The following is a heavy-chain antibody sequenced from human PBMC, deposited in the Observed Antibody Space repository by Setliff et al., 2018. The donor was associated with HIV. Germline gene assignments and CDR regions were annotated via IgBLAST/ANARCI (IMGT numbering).Heavy chain of an antibody. CDR3: ARDGSRQRPSGMAD. J-gene: IGHJ4*02. CDR1: GFTFSFYS. CDR2: ISSDGSVI. V-gene: IGHV3-48*01. Sequence: PGESLKISCAASGFTFSFYSMNWVRLAPGKGLEWVADISSDGSVINYAESVKGRFTISRDNGKNSVYLQMNSLRAEDTAIYYCARDGSRQRPSGMADWGQGTKVTVSS. D-gene: IGHD2-15*01.